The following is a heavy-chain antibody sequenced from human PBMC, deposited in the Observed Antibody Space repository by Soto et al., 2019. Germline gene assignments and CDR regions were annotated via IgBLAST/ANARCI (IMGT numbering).Heavy chain of an antibody. D-gene: IGHD6-6*01. CDR3: AKRAAARPIAVSDYFDY. CDR2: ISGSGGST. Sequence: GGSLRLSCAASGFTFSSYAMSWVRQAPGKGLEWVSAISGSGGSTYYGDSVKGRFTISRDNSKNTLYLQMNSLRAEDTAVYYCAKRAAARPIAVSDYFDYWGQGTLVTVSS. V-gene: IGHV3-23*01. CDR1: GFTFSSYA. J-gene: IGHJ4*02.